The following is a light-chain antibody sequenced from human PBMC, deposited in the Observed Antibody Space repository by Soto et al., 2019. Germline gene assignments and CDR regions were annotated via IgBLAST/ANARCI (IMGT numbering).Light chain of an antibody. CDR2: MND. V-gene: IGLV1-47*01. J-gene: IGLJ1*01. CDR3: ASWDDSLSGYV. CDR1: TSNILRNY. Sequence: QSVLTQPPSASGNPGQRLTISCSGSTSNILRNYVYWYRQLPGTAPRLLISMNDQRPSGVPDRFSGSKSGTSASLAISGLRSEDEADYYCASWDDSLSGYVFGTGTKVTDL.